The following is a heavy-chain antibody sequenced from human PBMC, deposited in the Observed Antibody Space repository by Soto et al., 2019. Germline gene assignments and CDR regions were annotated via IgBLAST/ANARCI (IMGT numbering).Heavy chain of an antibody. V-gene: IGHV1-2*04. Sequence: ASVKVSCKASGYTFTGYYMHWVRQAPGQGLEWMGWINPNSGGTNYAQKFQGWVTMTRDTSISTAYMELSRLRSGDTAVYYCARGWLAYGGGYSMDVWGQGTTVTVSS. CDR1: GYTFTGYY. J-gene: IGHJ6*02. CDR3: ARGWLAYGGGYSMDV. CDR2: INPNSGGT. D-gene: IGHD6-19*01.